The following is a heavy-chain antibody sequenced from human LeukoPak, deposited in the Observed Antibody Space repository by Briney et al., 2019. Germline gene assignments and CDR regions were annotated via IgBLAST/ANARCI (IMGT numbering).Heavy chain of an antibody. V-gene: IGHV3-21*01. CDR1: GFTFSTYS. D-gene: IGHD3-10*01. Sequence: GGSLRLSCAASGFTFSTYSMNWVRQAPGKGLEWVSSISSSSSYIYYADSVKGRFTISRDNAKNSLDLQMNSLRVEDTGIYYCVKVAKYYYGSETYYFFEHWGQGTPVTASS. J-gene: IGHJ4*02. CDR3: VKVAKYYYGSETYYFFEH. CDR2: ISSSSSYI.